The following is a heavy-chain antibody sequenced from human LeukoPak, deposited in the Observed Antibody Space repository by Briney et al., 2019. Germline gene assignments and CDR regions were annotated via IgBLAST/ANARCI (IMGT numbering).Heavy chain of an antibody. J-gene: IGHJ4*02. D-gene: IGHD4-17*01. V-gene: IGHV4-38-2*02. CDR3: ARAGTNLGDYDY. CDR2: MFHSGRT. Sequence: SETLSLTCTVSGYSISSGHYWAWIRQAPEQGLACIATMFHSGRTYYNPSLKSRLTTSGDTSKNEFSLNLHSVTAADTPVYYCARAGTNLGDYDYWGQGTLVTVSS. CDR1: GYSISSGHY.